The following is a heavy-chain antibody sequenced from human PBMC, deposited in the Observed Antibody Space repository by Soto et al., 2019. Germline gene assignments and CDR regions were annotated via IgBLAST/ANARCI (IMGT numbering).Heavy chain of an antibody. CDR3: ARRVIGSSRAFDI. V-gene: IGHV3-23*01. CDR2: ISDGGDLT. Sequence: LRLSCAASGFAFSSHPMSWVRQAPEKGLEWVAGISDGGDLTYNADSVRGRFTISRDNSRNTLYLQMNSLRAEDAAVYYCARRVIGSSRAFDIWGQGAMVTVSS. CDR1: GFAFSSHP. D-gene: IGHD3-10*01. J-gene: IGHJ3*02.